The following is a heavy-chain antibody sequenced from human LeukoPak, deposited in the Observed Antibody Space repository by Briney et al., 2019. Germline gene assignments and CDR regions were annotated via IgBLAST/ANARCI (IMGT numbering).Heavy chain of an antibody. CDR2: IYYSGST. V-gene: IGHV4-61*01. J-gene: IGHJ4*02. D-gene: IGHD4-17*01. CDR1: GGSISSTSYY. CDR3: AREGYSDGDSPIYY. Sequence: RSETLSLTCNVSGGSISSTSYYWSWIRQPPGKGLEWIGYIYYSGSTNYNPSLKSRVTISVDTSKNQFSLKLSSVTAADTAVYYCAREGYSDGDSPIYYWGQGTLVTVSS.